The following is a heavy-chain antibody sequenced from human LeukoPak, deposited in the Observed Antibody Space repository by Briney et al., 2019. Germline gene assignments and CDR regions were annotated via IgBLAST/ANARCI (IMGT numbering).Heavy chain of an antibody. CDR1: GFTFSSYE. V-gene: IGHV3-48*03. CDR3: ARGYCSGGSCLYYYYYGMDV. J-gene: IGHJ6*02. CDR2: ISSSGSTI. D-gene: IGHD2-15*01. Sequence: PGGSLRLSCAASGFTFSSYEMNWVRQAPGKGLEWVSYISSSGSTIYYPDSVKGRFTISRDNAKNSLYLQMNSLRAEDTAVYYCARGYCSGGSCLYYYYYGMDVWGQGTTVTVSS.